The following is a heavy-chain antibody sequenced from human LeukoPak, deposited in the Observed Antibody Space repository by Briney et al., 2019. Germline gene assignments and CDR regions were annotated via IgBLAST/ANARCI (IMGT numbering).Heavy chain of an antibody. D-gene: IGHD6-19*01. CDR2: NTTNSGGT. CDR3: ARELDSSGWPPFDY. V-gene: IGHV1-2*04. J-gene: IGHJ4*02. Sequence: LVNFSSTSAESTFTVYYIHWVRPPPEHRLEWVGWNTTNSGGTNYAEKFQGWVTMTRDTSNSTGYMELSRLRSDNTTVYYCARELDSSGWPPFDYWGQGTLVTVPS. CDR1: ESTFTVYY.